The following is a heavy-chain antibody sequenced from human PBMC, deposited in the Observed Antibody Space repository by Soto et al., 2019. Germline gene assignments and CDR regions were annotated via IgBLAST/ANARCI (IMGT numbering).Heavy chain of an antibody. CDR3: AWDNSGRFRTDH. CDR2: IKSKGAGEAK. D-gene: IGHD3-22*01. Sequence: EVPMVESGGGLVKPGDSLRLSCAVSGLKFSDASMNWVRQAPGKGLEWVGRIKSKGAGEAKDYAAPVKGRFAISRDDSKDTLYLQMNSLKTEDTAVYYCAWDNSGRFRTDHWGQGTLVTVSS. J-gene: IGHJ4*02. V-gene: IGHV3-15*07. CDR1: GLKFSDAS.